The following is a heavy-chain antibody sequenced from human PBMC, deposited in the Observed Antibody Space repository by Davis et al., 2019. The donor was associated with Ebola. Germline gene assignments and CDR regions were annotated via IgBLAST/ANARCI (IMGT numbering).Heavy chain of an antibody. D-gene: IGHD3-9*01. J-gene: IGHJ3*02. V-gene: IGHV3-23*01. Sequence: GESLKISCAASGFSVSNNYISWVRQAPGKGLEWVSAISGSGGSTYYADSVKGRFTISRDNSKNTLYLQMNSLRAEDTAVYYCAKDYPPDILTGYNDAFDIWGQGTMVTVSS. CDR1: GFSVSNNY. CDR2: ISGSGGST. CDR3: AKDYPPDILTGYNDAFDI.